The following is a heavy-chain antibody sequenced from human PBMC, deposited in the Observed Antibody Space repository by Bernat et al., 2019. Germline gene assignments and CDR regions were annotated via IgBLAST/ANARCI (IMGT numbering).Heavy chain of an antibody. Sequence: QVQLVESGGGLVKPGGSLRLSCAASGFTFSDYYMSWIRQAPGKGLEWVSYISSSSSYTNYADSVKGRFTISRDNAKNSLYLQMNSLRAEDTAVYYCARADDILTGYYYFDYWGQGTLVTVSS. CDR1: GFTFSDYY. CDR2: ISSSSSYT. CDR3: ARADDILTGYYYFDY. D-gene: IGHD3-9*01. V-gene: IGHV3-11*06. J-gene: IGHJ4*02.